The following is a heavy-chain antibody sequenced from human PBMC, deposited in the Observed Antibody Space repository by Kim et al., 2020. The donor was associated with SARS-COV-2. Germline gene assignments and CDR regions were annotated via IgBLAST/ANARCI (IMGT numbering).Heavy chain of an antibody. J-gene: IGHJ4*02. D-gene: IGHD3-22*01. CDR2: ISAYNGNT. CDR3: ARMVTYYYDSSGYPVDY. V-gene: IGHV1-18*01. CDR1: GYTFTSYG. Sequence: ASVKVSCKASGYTFTSYGISWVRQAPGQGLEWMGWISAYNGNTNYAQKLQGRVTMTTDTSTSTAYMELRSLRSDDTAVYYCARMVTYYYDSSGYPVDYWGQGTLVTVSS.